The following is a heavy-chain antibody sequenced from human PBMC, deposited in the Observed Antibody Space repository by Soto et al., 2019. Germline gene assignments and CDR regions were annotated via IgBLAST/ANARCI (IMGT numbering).Heavy chain of an antibody. Sequence: GSLRLSCVAPGFTLSNYAMSWIRQAPGKGLEWVSSISLSGDSASYADSVKGRFTFSRDNSKNTMSLQMNSLRVEDTAVYYCARWGCSGSNCNLNQRSFDLWGQGTLVTVSS. J-gene: IGHJ4*02. D-gene: IGHD2-15*01. CDR3: ARWGCSGSNCNLNQRSFDL. V-gene: IGHV3-23*01. CDR1: GFTLSNYA. CDR2: ISLSGDSA.